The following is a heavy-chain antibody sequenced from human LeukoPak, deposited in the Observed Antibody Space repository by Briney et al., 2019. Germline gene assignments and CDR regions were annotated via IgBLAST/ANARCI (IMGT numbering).Heavy chain of an antibody. D-gene: IGHD5/OR15-5a*01. J-gene: IGHJ6*02. CDR2: IYYSGST. V-gene: IGHV4-59*12. Sequence: SETLSLTCTASGGSISSYYWSWIRQPPGKGLEWIGYIYYSGSTNYNPSLKSRVTISVDTSKNQFSLKLSSVTAADTAVYYCARLYAYYYYGMDVWGQGTTVTVSS. CDR3: ARLYAYYYYGMDV. CDR1: GGSISSYY.